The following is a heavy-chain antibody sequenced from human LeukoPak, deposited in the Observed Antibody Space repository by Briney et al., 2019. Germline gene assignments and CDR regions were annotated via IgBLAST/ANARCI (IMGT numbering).Heavy chain of an antibody. CDR3: ARKPIVSSAWYYFDY. D-gene: IGHD2-2*01. J-gene: IGHJ4*02. Sequence: SETLSLTCTVSGDSISSSSYYWGWIRQPPRKGLEWIRSIYYSGSAYYNPSLKSRVTMSVDTSKNQFSLKLSSVTAADTAVYYCARKPIVSSAWYYFDYWGQGTLVTVSS. V-gene: IGHV4-39*07. CDR1: GDSISSSSYY. CDR2: IYYSGSA.